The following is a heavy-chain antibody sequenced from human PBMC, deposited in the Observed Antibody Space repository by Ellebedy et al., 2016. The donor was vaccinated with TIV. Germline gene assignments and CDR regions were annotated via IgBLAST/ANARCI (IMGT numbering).Heavy chain of an antibody. V-gene: IGHV4-34*01. D-gene: IGHD2-2*01. Sequence: MPSETLSLTCAVYGESFTAYFWTWIRQSPGMGLEVIGEIGYVVTTNYNPSLESRVTLSVVTSKNQFSLKLPSVTAADTGVYYCARRSRTVPKKLAIPATLRYALDLWGQGTTVIVSS. CDR2: IGYVVTT. CDR3: ARRSRTVPKKLAIPATLRYALDL. J-gene: IGHJ6*02. CDR1: GESFTAYF.